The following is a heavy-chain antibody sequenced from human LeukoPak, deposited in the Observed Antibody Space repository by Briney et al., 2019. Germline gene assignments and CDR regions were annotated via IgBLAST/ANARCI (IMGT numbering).Heavy chain of an antibody. CDR2: IGATGGDL. J-gene: IGHJ4*02. CDR3: AKYLAAGKFYFDY. D-gene: IGHD6-13*01. Sequence: PGGSLRLSCAAPGFPFSGYAMTWVRQAPGKGLEWVSAIGATGGDLYYADSVKGRFTISRDNSKNTLYLQIHSLRAEDTAIYYCAKYLAAGKFYFDYWGQGTLVTVSS. V-gene: IGHV3-23*01. CDR1: GFPFSGYA.